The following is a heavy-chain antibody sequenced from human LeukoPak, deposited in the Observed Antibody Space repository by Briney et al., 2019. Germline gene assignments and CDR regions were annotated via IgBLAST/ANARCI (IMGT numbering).Heavy chain of an antibody. Sequence: SETLSLTCTVSGGSISSYYWSWIRQPPGKGLEWIGYIYYGGSTNYNPSLKSRVTISVDTSKNQFSLKLSSVTAADTAVYYCARRRYSSRFDYWGQGTLVTVSS. D-gene: IGHD6-13*01. CDR1: GGSISSYY. J-gene: IGHJ4*02. V-gene: IGHV4-59*01. CDR3: ARRRYSSRFDY. CDR2: IYYGGST.